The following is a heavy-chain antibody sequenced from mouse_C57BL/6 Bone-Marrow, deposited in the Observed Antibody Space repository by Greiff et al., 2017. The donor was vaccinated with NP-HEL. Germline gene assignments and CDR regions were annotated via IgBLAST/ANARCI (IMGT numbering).Heavy chain of an antibody. V-gene: IGHV1-81*01. CDR1: GYTFTSYG. CDR3: ARGSYSNRALFAY. J-gene: IGHJ3*01. Sequence: QVQLQQSGAELARPGASVKLSCKASGYTFTSYGISWVKQRTGQGLEWIGEIYPRSGNTYYNEKFKGKATLTADKSSSTAYMELRSLTSEDSAVYFCARGSYSNRALFAYWGQGTLVTVSA. D-gene: IGHD2-5*01. CDR2: IYPRSGNT.